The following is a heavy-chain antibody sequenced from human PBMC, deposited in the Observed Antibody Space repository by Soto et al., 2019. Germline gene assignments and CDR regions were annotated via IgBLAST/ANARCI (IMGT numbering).Heavy chain of an antibody. CDR2: IYYSGNT. CDR3: ARIPVDTYMTYWFDP. V-gene: IGHV4-61*08. D-gene: IGHD5-18*01. Sequence: PSETLSLTCTASGDSVTSGDYYWSWIRQPPGKGLEWIGYIYYSGNTNYSPSLKSRVAISLDTSHNQFSLKLSSVTAADTAVYFCARIPVDTYMTYWFDPWGQGTLVTVSS. J-gene: IGHJ5*01. CDR1: GDSVTSGDYY.